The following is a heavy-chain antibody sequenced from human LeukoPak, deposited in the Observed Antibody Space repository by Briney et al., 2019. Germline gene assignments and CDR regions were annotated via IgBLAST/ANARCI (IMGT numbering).Heavy chain of an antibody. CDR1: GGSISSSSYS. D-gene: IGHD2-2*03. V-gene: IGHV4-39*01. Sequence: PSETLSLTCTVSGGSISSSSYSWGWIRQPPGKGLEWIGSIYYSGSTYYNPSLKSRVTISVDTSKNQFSLKLSSVTAADTAVYYCARHGSYRDYWGQGTLVTVSS. CDR2: IYYSGST. J-gene: IGHJ4*02. CDR3: ARHGSYRDY.